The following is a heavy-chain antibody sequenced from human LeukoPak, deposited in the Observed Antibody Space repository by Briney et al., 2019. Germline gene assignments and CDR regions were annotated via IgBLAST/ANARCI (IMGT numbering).Heavy chain of an antibody. CDR1: GYTFTSYG. CDR2: ISAYNGNT. J-gene: IGHJ6*03. Sequence: GASVKVSCKASGYTFTSYGISWVRQAPGQGLEWMGWISAYNGNTNYAQKLQGRVTMTTDTSTSTAYMELRSLRSDDTAVYYCARVRITIFHCYYYYYMDVWGKGTTVTVSS. CDR3: ARVRITIFHCYYYYYMDV. D-gene: IGHD3-3*01. V-gene: IGHV1-18*01.